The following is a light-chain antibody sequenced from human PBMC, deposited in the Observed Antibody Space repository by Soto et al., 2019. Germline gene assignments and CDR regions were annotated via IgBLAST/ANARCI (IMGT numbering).Light chain of an antibody. CDR1: QGINNN. V-gene: IGKV1-27*01. CDR3: QKYKGAPRT. CDR2: AAS. J-gene: IGKJ1*01. Sequence: DIQLTQSPSSLSASVGDRGTITCRASQGINNNLAWYQQKSGKVPSLLIFAASTLQSGVPSRFSGSGFGTLFTLTISGLQAEDVATYYCQKYKGAPRTFGQGTKVEMK.